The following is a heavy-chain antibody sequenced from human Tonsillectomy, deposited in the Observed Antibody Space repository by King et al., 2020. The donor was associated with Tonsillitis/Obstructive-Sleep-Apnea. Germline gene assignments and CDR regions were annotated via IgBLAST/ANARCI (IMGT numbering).Heavy chain of an antibody. Sequence: VQLVQSGAEVKKPGASVKVSCKASGYTFTGYYMHWVRQAPGQGLEWMGWINPNCGGTNYAQKFQGWVTMTRDTSISTTYLELSRLRSDDTAVYYCARDQGYDILTGYPRYFDYWGQGTLVTVSS. CDR2: INPNCGGT. J-gene: IGHJ4*02. CDR3: ARDQGYDILTGYPRYFDY. V-gene: IGHV1-2*04. CDR1: GYTFTGYY. D-gene: IGHD3-9*01.